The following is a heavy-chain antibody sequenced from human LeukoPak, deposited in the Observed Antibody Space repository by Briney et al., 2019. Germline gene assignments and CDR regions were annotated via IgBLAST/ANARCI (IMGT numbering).Heavy chain of an antibody. Sequence: GESLKISCKGSGYDFTSYWVGWVRQMPGKGLEWMGIIYPGDSDTRYSPSFQGQVTISADKSISTAYLQWSSLKASDTAMYYCARHWRYCSSDRCYPDYWGQGILVTVSS. J-gene: IGHJ4*02. D-gene: IGHD2-15*01. V-gene: IGHV5-51*01. CDR2: IYPGDSDT. CDR1: GYDFTSYW. CDR3: ARHWRYCSSDRCYPDY.